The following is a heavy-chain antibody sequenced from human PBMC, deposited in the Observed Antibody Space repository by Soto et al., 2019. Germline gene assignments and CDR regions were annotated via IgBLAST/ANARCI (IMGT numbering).Heavy chain of an antibody. CDR1: GGSISSYY. V-gene: IGHV4-59*01. Sequence: PSETLSLTCTVSGGSISSYYWSWIRQPPGKGLEWIGYIYYSGSTNYNPSLKSRVTISVDTSKNQFSLKLSSVTAADTAVYYCARASSPSMVRGVIISQNYYYYGMDVWGQGTTVTVSS. J-gene: IGHJ6*02. D-gene: IGHD3-10*01. CDR3: ARASSPSMVRGVIISQNYYYYGMDV. CDR2: IYYSGST.